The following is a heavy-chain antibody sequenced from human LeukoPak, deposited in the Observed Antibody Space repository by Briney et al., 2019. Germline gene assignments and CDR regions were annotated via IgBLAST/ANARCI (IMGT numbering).Heavy chain of an antibody. D-gene: IGHD3-22*01. CDR2: IYYSGST. CDR1: GGSFSGYY. J-gene: IGHJ3*02. CDR3: ARNHPQENYYDSSGYYAPTGAFDI. Sequence: SETLSLTCAVYGGSFSGYYWSWIRQPPGKGLEWIGYIYYSGSTYYNPSLKSRVTISVDTSKNQFSLKLSSVTAADTAVYYCARNHPQENYYDSSGYYAPTGAFDIWGQGTMVTVSS. V-gene: IGHV4-30-4*01.